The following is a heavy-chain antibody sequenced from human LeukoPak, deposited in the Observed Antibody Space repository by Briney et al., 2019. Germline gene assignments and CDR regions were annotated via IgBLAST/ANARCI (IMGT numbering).Heavy chain of an antibody. J-gene: IGHJ4*02. CDR3: ARMAGAKYYFDY. CDR1: GFSLSTSGMC. D-gene: IGHD1-26*01. V-gene: IGHV2-70*01. Sequence: SGPALVKPTQTLTLTCTFSGFSLSTSGMCVSWIRQPPGSALEWFALIDWDDDKYYSTSLKTRLTISKDTSKNQEVLTMTNMDPVDTATYYCARMAGAKYYFDYWGQGTLVTVSS. CDR2: IDWDDDK.